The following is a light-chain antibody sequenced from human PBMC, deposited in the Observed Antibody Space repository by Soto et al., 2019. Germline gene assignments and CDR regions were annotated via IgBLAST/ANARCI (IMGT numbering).Light chain of an antibody. Sequence: QSVLTQPPSVSAAPGQKVTISCSGSSSNIGNNYVSWNQQLPGTAPKLLIYDNSKRPSGIPDRFSGSKSGTSATLGITGLQTGDEADYYCGTWDSSLSAAVVFGGGTKVTVL. J-gene: IGLJ2*01. V-gene: IGLV1-51*01. CDR2: DNS. CDR3: GTWDSSLSAAVV. CDR1: SSNIGNNY.